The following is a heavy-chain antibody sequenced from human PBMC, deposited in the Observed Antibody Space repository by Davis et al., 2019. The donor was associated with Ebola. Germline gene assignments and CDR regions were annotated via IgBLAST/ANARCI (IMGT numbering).Heavy chain of an antibody. CDR3: ARADNYLVDY. J-gene: IGHJ4*02. V-gene: IGHV1-46*01. CDR2: INPSGGST. D-gene: IGHD2/OR15-2a*01. Sequence: ASVKVSCKASGYTFTSYDINWVRQATGQGLEWMGIINPSGGSTSYAQKFQGRVTMTRDTSTSTVYMELSSLRSEDTAVYYCARADNYLVDYWGQGTLVTVSS. CDR1: GYTFTSYD.